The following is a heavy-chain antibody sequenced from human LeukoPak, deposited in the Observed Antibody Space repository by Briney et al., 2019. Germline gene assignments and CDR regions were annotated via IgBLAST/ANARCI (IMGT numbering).Heavy chain of an antibody. CDR2: MFYSGST. J-gene: IGHJ3*02. CDR3: ARGRGEVVVAAWDAFDI. Sequence: SETLSLTCTVSGGSISSYYWSWIRQPPGQGLEWIAYMFYSGSTNHNPSLKSRVTISIDTSKNQFSLRLSSVTAADTAVYYCARGRGEVVVAAWDAFDIWGQGTMVTVSS. D-gene: IGHD2-15*01. V-gene: IGHV4-59*08. CDR1: GGSISSYY.